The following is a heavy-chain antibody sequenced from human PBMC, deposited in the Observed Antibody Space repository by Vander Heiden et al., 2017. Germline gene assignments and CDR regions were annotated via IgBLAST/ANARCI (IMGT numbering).Heavy chain of an antibody. J-gene: IGHJ6*02. Sequence: QVQLVQSGAEVKKPGSSVKVSCKASGGTFSSYAISWVRQAPGQGLEWMGGIIPIFGTANYAKKFQGRVTITADKSTSTAYMELSSLRSEDTAVYYCATTPNYNGMHYYYYGMDVWGQGTTVTVSS. CDR2: IIPIFGTA. CDR3: ATTPNYNGMHYYYYGMDV. CDR1: GGTFSSYA. V-gene: IGHV1-69*06. D-gene: IGHD1-1*01.